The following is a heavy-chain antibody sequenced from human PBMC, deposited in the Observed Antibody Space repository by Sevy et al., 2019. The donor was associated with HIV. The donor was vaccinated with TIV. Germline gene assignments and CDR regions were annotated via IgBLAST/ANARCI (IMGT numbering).Heavy chain of an antibody. CDR2: IRTTASGGTT. V-gene: IGHV3-49*03. D-gene: IGHD6-13*01. J-gene: IGHJ4*02. CDR3: TRSFSVTWYPHY. CDR1: GFTFGDYA. Sequence: GGSLRLSCTTSGFTFGDYAMGWFRQAPGKGLEWVGFIRTTASGGTTDYAASVKGTFIISRDDSKRIAYLQMNSLKPEDTAVYYCTRSFSVTWYPHYWGQGTLVTVSS.